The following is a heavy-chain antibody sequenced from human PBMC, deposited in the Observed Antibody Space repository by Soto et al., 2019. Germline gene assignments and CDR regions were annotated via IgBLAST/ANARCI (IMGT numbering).Heavy chain of an antibody. Sequence: QVQLVQSGAEVKKPGSSVKVSYKASGGSFNGYAVSWVRQAPGRGLEWMGGLTPISGAATYAKNFQGRVSITADGSTTTAYLDLTSLTSEDTAIYFCARHRLFYDSGSHSYVPYYFENWGQGTLVSVSS. V-gene: IGHV1-69*01. D-gene: IGHD1-26*01. CDR1: GGSFNGYA. CDR3: ARHRLFYDSGSHSYVPYYFEN. J-gene: IGHJ4*02. CDR2: LTPISGAA.